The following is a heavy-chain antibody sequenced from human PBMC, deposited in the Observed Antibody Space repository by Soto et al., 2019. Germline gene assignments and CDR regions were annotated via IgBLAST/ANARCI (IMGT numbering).Heavy chain of an antibody. CDR2: INHSGST. CDR1: GGSFSGYY. Sequence: QVQLQQWGAGLLKPSETLSLTCAVYGGSFSGYYWSWIRQPPGKGLEWIGEINHSGSTNYNPSLKSRLTISGDTSKNQFSLKLSSVTAADTAVYYCARAAPRYCSGGSCYSGRDYWDQGTLVTVSS. V-gene: IGHV4-34*01. J-gene: IGHJ4*02. CDR3: ARAAPRYCSGGSCYSGRDY. D-gene: IGHD2-15*01.